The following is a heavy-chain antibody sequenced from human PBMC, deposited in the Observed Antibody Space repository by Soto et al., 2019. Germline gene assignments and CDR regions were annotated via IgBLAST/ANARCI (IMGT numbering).Heavy chain of an antibody. D-gene: IGHD6-13*01. V-gene: IGHV1-3*01. CDR3: VRRHMSATGIDWLDP. CDR1: GYTFTSYG. J-gene: IGHJ5*02. CDR2: INAANGDT. Sequence: ASVKVSCKASGYTFTSYGIHWVRQAPGQRLEWMGWINAANGDTKYSPKFQGRVTITRDTSASTAYMELSSLRSEDTAVYYCVRRHMSATGIDWLDPWGQGTLVTVSS.